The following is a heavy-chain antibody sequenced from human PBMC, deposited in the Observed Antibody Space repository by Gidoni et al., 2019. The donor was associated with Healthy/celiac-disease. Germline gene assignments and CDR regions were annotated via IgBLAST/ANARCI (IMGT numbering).Heavy chain of an antibody. CDR1: GFTFSSYG. CDR2: ISYDGSNK. D-gene: IGHD4-17*01. Sequence: QVQLVESGGGVVQPGRSLRLSCAPPGFTFSSYGMHWVRQAPGKGLEWVAVISYDGSNKYYADSVKGRFTISRDNSKNTLYLQMNSLRAEDTAVYYCAKDKYYGGTDYWGQGTLVTVSS. CDR3: AKDKYYGGTDY. V-gene: IGHV3-30*18. J-gene: IGHJ4*02.